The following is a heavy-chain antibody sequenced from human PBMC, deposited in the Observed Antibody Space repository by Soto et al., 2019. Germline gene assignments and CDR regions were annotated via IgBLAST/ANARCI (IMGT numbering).Heavy chain of an antibody. CDR1: GFTFGDYA. Sequence: GGSLRLSCTASGFTFGDYAMIWFRQAPGKGLEWVGFIRSKAYGGTTEYAASVKGRFTISRDDSKSIAYLQMNSLKTEDTAVYYCTRDRLYSGSYYPRYYFAYWGQGTLVTVSS. CDR3: TRDRLYSGSYYPRYYFAY. D-gene: IGHD1-26*01. CDR2: IRSKAYGGTT. J-gene: IGHJ4*02. V-gene: IGHV3-49*03.